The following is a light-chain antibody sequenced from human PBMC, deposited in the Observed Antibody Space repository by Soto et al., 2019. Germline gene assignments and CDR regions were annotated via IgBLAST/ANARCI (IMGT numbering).Light chain of an antibody. CDR2: ATS. CDR1: QSVSSY. V-gene: IGKV3-20*01. Sequence: IVLTQSPATLSLSPGERATLSCRASQSVSSYLAWYQQKPGQAPRLLIYATSSRATDIPDRFIGYGSGTDFTLTISGLEPEDFAVYYCQQYGSSLSTFGQGTKV. J-gene: IGKJ1*01. CDR3: QQYGSSLST.